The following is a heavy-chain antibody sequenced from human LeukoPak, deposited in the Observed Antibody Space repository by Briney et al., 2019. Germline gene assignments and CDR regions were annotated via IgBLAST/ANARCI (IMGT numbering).Heavy chain of an antibody. J-gene: IGHJ4*02. CDR2: ISGSGGST. CDR1: GFTFSSYA. D-gene: IGHD3-22*01. CDR3: ASGAVGGYYYMPGDY. Sequence: GGSLRLSCAASGFTFSSYAMSWVRQAPGKGLEWVLAISGSGGSTYYADSVRGRFIISRDNSKNTLYLQMNSLRAEDTAIYYCASGAVGGYYYMPGDYWGQGTLVTVSS. V-gene: IGHV3-23*01.